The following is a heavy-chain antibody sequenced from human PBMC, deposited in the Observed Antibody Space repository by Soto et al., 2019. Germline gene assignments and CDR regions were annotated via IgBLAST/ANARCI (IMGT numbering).Heavy chain of an antibody. J-gene: IGHJ6*02. CDR3: ARHFVVGATRRKNYYGMDV. CDR2: IIPIFGTA. V-gene: IGHV1-69*13. D-gene: IGHD1-26*01. Sequence: ASVKVSCKASGYTFTSYAISWVRQAPGQGLEWMGGIIPIFGTANYAQKFQGRVTITADESTSTAYMELSSLRSEDTAVYYCARHFVVGATRRKNYYGMDVWGQGTTVTVSS. CDR1: GYTFTSYA.